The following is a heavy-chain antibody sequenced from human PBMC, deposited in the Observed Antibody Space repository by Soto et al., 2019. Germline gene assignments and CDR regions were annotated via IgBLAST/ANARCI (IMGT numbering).Heavy chain of an antibody. CDR2: IYHSGST. CDR3: ARLSVAWFDP. V-gene: IGHV4-61*01. CDR1: GGSVSSGSYH. Sequence: QVQLQESGPGLVKPSETLSLTCTVSGGSVSSGSYHWGWIRQPPGKGLEWIGYIYHSGSTNYNPSLMIRITISVDTSKNQFSLSLTSVTAADTAVYCCARLSVAWFDPWGQGTLVTVAS. J-gene: IGHJ5*02. D-gene: IGHD6-19*01.